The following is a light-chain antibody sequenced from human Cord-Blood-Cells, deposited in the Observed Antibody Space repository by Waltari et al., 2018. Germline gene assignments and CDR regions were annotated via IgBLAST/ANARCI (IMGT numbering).Light chain of an antibody. CDR2: LGS. CDR1: QSLLHSNGYNY. J-gene: IGKJ3*01. Sequence: SPLSLPVTPGEPASISCRSSQSLLHSNGYNYLDWYLQKPGQSPQLLIYLGSNRASGVPDRFSGSGSGTDFTLKISRVEAEDVGVYYCMQALQTIFTFGPGTKVDIK. V-gene: IGKV2-28*01. CDR3: MQALQTIFT.